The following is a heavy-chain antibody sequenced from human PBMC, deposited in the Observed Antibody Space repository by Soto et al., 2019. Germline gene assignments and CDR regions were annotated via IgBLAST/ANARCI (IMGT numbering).Heavy chain of an antibody. CDR1: GFKFGDHS. V-gene: IGHV3-11*01. D-gene: IGHD3-10*01. CDR2: ISGDGTTQ. J-gene: IGHJ4*02. Sequence: QVQLVESGGGLVEPGGSLRLSCAASGFKFGDHSMTWIRQAPGKGLEWVSKISGDGTTQYYADSVKGRFTVSRDNTKNSLHLQMNRLRAEDTALYYCAGDPFYYASGFWGQGTLVTVSS. CDR3: AGDPFYYASGF.